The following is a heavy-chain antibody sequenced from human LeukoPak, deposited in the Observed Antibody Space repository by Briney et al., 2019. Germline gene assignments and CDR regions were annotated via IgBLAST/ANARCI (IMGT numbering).Heavy chain of an antibody. V-gene: IGHV3-23*01. CDR2: INGAAITT. D-gene: IGHD6-13*01. J-gene: IGHJ4*02. CDR3: AKRSGGYSSIWYFDY. CDR1: GGSFSGYY. Sequence: PSETLSLTCAVYGGSFSGYYWSWVRQAPGKGLEWVSGINGAAITTYYADSVKGRFTISRDNSKNTLYLQMNSLRAEDTAVYFCAKRSGGYSSIWYFDYWGQGTLVTVSS.